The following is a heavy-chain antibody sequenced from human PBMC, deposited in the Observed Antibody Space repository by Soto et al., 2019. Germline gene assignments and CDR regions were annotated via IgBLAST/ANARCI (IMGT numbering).Heavy chain of an antibody. V-gene: IGHV4-30-4*01. D-gene: IGHD2-15*01. Sequence: QVQLQESGPGLVKPSQTLSLTCTVSGGSISSANYFWSWVRQPPGKGLEWIGYILYIGSAYYNPSLKSRVTISVDTSKNHFFLKLDSVTAAGTAVYYCAREVIAATPGSDDFDLWGQGTMLTVSS. J-gene: IGHJ3*01. CDR3: AREVIAATPGSDDFDL. CDR1: GGSISSANYF. CDR2: ILYIGSA.